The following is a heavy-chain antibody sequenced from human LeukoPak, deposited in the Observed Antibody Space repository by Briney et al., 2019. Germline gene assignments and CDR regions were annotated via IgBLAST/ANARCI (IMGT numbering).Heavy chain of an antibody. D-gene: IGHD3-3*01. CDR1: GFTFSSYG. Sequence: GGSLRLSCAASGFTFSSYGMHWVRQAPGKGLEWVAVISYDGSNKYYADSVKGRFTISRDNSKNTLYLQMHSLRAEDTAVYYCAKEGPFSAIFGVVIRAFDYWGQGTLVTVSS. J-gene: IGHJ4*02. CDR2: ISYDGSNK. CDR3: AKEGPFSAIFGVVIRAFDY. V-gene: IGHV3-30*18.